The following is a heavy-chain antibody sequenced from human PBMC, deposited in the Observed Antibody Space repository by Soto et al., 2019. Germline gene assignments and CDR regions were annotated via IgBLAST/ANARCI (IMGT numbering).Heavy chain of an antibody. CDR2: ITGTASST. D-gene: IGHD5-12*01. J-gene: IGHJ4*02. CDR1: GFRFSDFA. CDR3: AKGAEGYVASSLDS. V-gene: IGHV3-23*01. Sequence: EVQLLESGGGFVQPGGSLRLSCAASGFRFSDFAMTWVRQAPGRGLEWVSAITGTASSTYYADSVKGRFTISRDNSKNTLYLQINSLRAEDTAIYYCAKGAEGYVASSLDSWGQGTLVTVSS.